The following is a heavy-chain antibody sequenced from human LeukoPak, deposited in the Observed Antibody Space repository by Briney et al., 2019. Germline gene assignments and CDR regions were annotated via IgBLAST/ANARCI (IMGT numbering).Heavy chain of an antibody. J-gene: IGHJ2*01. CDR1: DGSISSSSYY. D-gene: IGHD2-2*01. V-gene: IGHV4-39*02. CDR3: ARRPAGPYWYFDL. Sequence: PSETLSLTCTVSDGSISSSSYYWGWIRQPPGKGLEWIGSIYYTGITYYNPSLKSRVTISIDASKNHFSLKLSSVTAADTAVYYCARRPAGPYWYFDLWGRGTLVTVSS. CDR2: IYYTGIT.